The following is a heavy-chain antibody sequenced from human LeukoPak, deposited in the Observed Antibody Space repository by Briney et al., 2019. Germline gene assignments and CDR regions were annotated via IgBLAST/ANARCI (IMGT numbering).Heavy chain of an antibody. CDR2: ISSSGSTI. J-gene: IGHJ4*02. Sequence: GGSLRLSCAAPGFTFSDYYMSWIRQAPGKGREWVSYISSSGSTIYYADSVKGRFTISRDNAKNSLFLQMNSLRAEDTAVYYCARERSQYYFDYWGQGTLVTVSS. CDR1: GFTFSDYY. V-gene: IGHV3-11*04. D-gene: IGHD6-19*01. CDR3: ARERSQYYFDY.